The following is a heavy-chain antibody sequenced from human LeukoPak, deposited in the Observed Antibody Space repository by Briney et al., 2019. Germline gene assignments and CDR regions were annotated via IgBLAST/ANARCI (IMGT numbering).Heavy chain of an antibody. CDR2: MNPNSGNT. V-gene: IGHV1-8*03. J-gene: IGHJ5*02. D-gene: IGHD4-17*01. CDR1: GYTFTSYD. Sequence: ASVKVSCKASGYTFTSYDINWVRQATGQGLEWMGWMNPNSGNTGYTQKFKGRVTITRNTSISTAYMELSSLKSEDTAVYYCARGPTTWFAPWGQGTLVTVSS. CDR3: ARGPTTWFAP.